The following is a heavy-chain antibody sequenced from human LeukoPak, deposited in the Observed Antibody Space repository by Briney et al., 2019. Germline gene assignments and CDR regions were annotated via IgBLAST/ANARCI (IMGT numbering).Heavy chain of an antibody. CDR3: ARVRSLITIVVVPAAIDY. CDR2: IYYSGST. CDR1: GGFVSSGDYY. J-gene: IGHJ4*02. Sequence: SETLSLTCTVSGGFVSSGDYYWTWIRQPPGKGLEWIGNIYYSGSTYYNPSLKSRVIISVDTSKNQFSLKLRSVTAADTAVYYCARVRSLITIVVVPAAIDYWGQGTLVTVSS. D-gene: IGHD2-2*01. V-gene: IGHV4-30-4*01.